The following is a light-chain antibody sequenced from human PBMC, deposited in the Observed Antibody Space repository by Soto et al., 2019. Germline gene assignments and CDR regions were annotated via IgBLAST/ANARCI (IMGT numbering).Light chain of an antibody. CDR1: QSLLQSNGYNY. J-gene: IGKJ2*01. CDR3: MQALRMYT. Sequence: DIVMTQSPLSLPVTPGEPASISCRSSQSLLQSNGYNYLDWYVQKPGQSPQPLIYLGSNRAPGVPDRFSGSGSGTDFTLKISRVEAEDVGVHYCMQALRMYTFGQGTKLEIK. CDR2: LGS. V-gene: IGKV2-28*01.